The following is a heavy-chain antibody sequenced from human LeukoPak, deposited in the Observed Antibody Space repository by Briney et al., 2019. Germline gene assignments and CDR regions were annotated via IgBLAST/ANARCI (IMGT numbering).Heavy chain of an antibody. D-gene: IGHD3-10*02. J-gene: IGHJ6*04. V-gene: IGHV3-23*01. CDR2: TSSSDAGK. CDR1: GFSLSSYA. Sequence: QPGGSLRLSCTVSGFSLSSYALSWVRRAPGKGLEWVSATSSSDAGKYYADSVKGRFTISRDNAKNSLYLQMNSLRAEDTAVYYCAELGITMIGGVWGKGTTVTISS. CDR3: AELGITMIGGV.